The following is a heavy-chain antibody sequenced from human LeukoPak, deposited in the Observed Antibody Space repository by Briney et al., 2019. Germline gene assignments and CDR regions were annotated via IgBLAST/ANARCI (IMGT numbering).Heavy chain of an antibody. V-gene: IGHV3-53*01. CDR1: GFTVSSNY. CDR2: IYSGDST. Sequence: GGSLRLSCAASGFTVSSNYMSWVRQAPGQGLEWVSVIYSGDSTYYADSVKGRFTISRDNSKNTLYLQMNSLRAEDTAVYYCARALYCSGGSCYSSAFDIWGQGTMVTVSS. J-gene: IGHJ3*02. D-gene: IGHD2-15*01. CDR3: ARALYCSGGSCYSSAFDI.